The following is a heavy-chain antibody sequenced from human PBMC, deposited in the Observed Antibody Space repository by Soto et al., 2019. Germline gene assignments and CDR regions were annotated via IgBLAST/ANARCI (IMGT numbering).Heavy chain of an antibody. CDR2: ISVSGSST. Sequence: GGSLRLSCAASGFTFSNYGMSWVRQAPGKGLEWVSAISVSGSSTNYADSVKGRFTISRDNSKDTLCLQMNSLRAEDTAVYFCARGRRYCGAGKCFSHFDYWGPGTLVTVSS. CDR1: GFTFSNYG. J-gene: IGHJ4*02. CDR3: ARGRRYCGAGKCFSHFDY. D-gene: IGHD2-15*01. V-gene: IGHV3-23*01.